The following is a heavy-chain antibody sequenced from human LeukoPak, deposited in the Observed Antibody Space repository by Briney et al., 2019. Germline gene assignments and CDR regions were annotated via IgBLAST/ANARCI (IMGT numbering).Heavy chain of an antibody. CDR1: GGSISTNNYY. CDR3: ARVRGKWLAP. Sequence: SETLSLTCTVSGGSISTNNYYWGWIRQPPGKGLEWIGNIFYSGSTYYSPSLRSRVTISVDTSKNQFSLKLSSVTAADTAVYYCARVRGKWLAPWGQGTLVTVSS. D-gene: IGHD6-19*01. V-gene: IGHV4-39*07. CDR2: IFYSGST. J-gene: IGHJ4*02.